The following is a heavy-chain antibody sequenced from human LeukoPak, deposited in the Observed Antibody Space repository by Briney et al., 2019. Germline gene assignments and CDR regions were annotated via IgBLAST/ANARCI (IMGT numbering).Heavy chain of an antibody. CDR1: GGTFSSYA. V-gene: IGHV1-69*13. D-gene: IGHD3-22*01. Sequence: ASVKVSCKASGGTFSSYAISCVRQAPGQGLEWMGGIIPIFGTANYAQKFQGRVTITADESTSTAYMELSSLRSEDTALYYCAIGEREAMIVVAWGAFDIWGQGTMVTVSS. CDR3: AIGEREAMIVVAWGAFDI. J-gene: IGHJ3*02. CDR2: IIPIFGTA.